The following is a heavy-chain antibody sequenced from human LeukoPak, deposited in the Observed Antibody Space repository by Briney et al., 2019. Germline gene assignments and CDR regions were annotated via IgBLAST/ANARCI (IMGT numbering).Heavy chain of an antibody. CDR3: ATAYGSGSYGYNWLDP. Sequence: ASVKVSCKASGYTFTSYGISWVRQAPGQGLEWMGWISAYNGNTNYAQKLQGRVTMTTDTSTSTAYMELSSLRSEDTAVYYCATAYGSGSYGYNWLDPWGQGTLVTVSS. V-gene: IGHV1-18*01. J-gene: IGHJ5*02. CDR1: GYTFTSYG. CDR2: ISAYNGNT. D-gene: IGHD3-10*01.